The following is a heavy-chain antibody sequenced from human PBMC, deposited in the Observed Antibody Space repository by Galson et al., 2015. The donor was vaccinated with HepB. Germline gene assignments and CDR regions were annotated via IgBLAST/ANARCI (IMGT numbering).Heavy chain of an antibody. CDR1: GFTFTSSA. CDR2: IVVGSGNT. V-gene: IGHV1-58*02. Sequence: SVKVSCKASGFTFTSSAMQWVRQARGQRLEWIGWIVVGSGNTNYAQKFQERVTITRDMSTSTAYMELSSLRSEDTAVYYCAADAHRYCSSTSCLSFSFDYWGQGTLVTVSS. J-gene: IGHJ4*02. D-gene: IGHD2-2*01. CDR3: AADAHRYCSSTSCLSFSFDY.